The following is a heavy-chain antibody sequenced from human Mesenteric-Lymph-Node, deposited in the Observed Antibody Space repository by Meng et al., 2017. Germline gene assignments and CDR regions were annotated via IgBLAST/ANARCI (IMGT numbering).Heavy chain of an antibody. D-gene: IGHD3-10*01. V-gene: IGHV1-69*02. CDR2: ITPILGIA. Sequence: QVQLVQPGAEVKNPASSVKVSCKASGGSFSSYTITWVRQAPGQRLEWMGRITPILGIANYAQNFQGRVTITADKSTGTAYIEVTSLRYEDTAIYYCAIVRGGSGSYYIDHWGQGTLVTVSS. CDR3: AIVRGGSGSYYIDH. J-gene: IGHJ4*02. CDR1: GGSFSSYT.